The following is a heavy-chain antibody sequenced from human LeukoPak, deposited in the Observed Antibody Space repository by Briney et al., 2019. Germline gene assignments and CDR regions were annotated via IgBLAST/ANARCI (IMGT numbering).Heavy chain of an antibody. CDR1: GFTFGNYW. D-gene: IGHD3-10*01. V-gene: IGHV3-7*01. CDR3: ARVISMVRGLIYYGMDV. Sequence: GGSLRLSCAAPGFTFGNYWMSWVRQAPGKGLEWVAIINQDGSGKYFVDSVKGRFTMSRDNAKNSLHLQMDSLRAEDTAVYYCARVISMVRGLIYYGMDVWGQGTTATVSS. J-gene: IGHJ6*02. CDR2: INQDGSGK.